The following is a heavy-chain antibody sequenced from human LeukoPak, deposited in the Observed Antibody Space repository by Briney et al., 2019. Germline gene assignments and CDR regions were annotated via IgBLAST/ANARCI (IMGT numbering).Heavy chain of an antibody. CDR3: AFGSLLNAEMATIKAFDY. D-gene: IGHD5-24*01. Sequence: GGSLRLSCAASGFTFSSYAMHWVRQAPGKGLEWVAVISYDGSNKYYADSVKGRFTISRDNAKNSLYLQMNSLRAEDTAVYYCAFGSLLNAEMATIKAFDYWGQGTLVTVSS. CDR1: GFTFSSYA. V-gene: IGHV3-30-3*01. J-gene: IGHJ4*02. CDR2: ISYDGSNK.